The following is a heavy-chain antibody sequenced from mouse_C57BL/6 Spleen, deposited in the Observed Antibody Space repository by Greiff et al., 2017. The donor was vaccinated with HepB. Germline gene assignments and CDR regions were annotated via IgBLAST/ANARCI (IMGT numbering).Heavy chain of an antibody. Sequence: EVQGVESGGGLVKPGGSLKLSCAASGFTFSDYGMHWVRQAPEKGLEWVAYISSGSSTIYYADTVKGRFTISRDNAKNTLFLQMTSLRSEDTAMYYCARGGMVTTAWFAYWGQGTLVTVSA. D-gene: IGHD2-2*01. V-gene: IGHV5-17*01. CDR3: ARGGMVTTAWFAY. J-gene: IGHJ3*01. CDR2: ISSGSSTI. CDR1: GFTFSDYG.